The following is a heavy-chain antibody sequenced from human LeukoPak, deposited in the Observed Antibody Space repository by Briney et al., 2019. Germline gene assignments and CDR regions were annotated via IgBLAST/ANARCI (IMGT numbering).Heavy chain of an antibody. D-gene: IGHD3/OR15-3a*01. Sequence: GGSLRLSCTASGFTFSSYSMNWVRQAPGKGLERVSSFNSDGSTTTYADSVKGRFTISRDNAKNTLYLQMNSLRAEDTAVYYCVASKGLGIWGQGTLVTVSS. CDR2: FNSDGSTT. J-gene: IGHJ4*02. CDR1: GFTFSSYS. V-gene: IGHV3-74*01. CDR3: VASKGLGI.